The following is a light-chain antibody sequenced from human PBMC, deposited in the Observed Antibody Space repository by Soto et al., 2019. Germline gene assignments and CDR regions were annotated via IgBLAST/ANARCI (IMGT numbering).Light chain of an antibody. CDR2: DSS. Sequence: DIQMTQSPSTRSASVIDRVTITCLASQNISIWLAWYQQRPGRAPRLLIYDSSSLESGVPSTFSGSGSGTEFSLTISNLRPHDFATYYCQHHNSFSITFGQGTRLEIK. V-gene: IGKV1-5*01. J-gene: IGKJ5*01. CDR1: QNISIW. CDR3: QHHNSFSIT.